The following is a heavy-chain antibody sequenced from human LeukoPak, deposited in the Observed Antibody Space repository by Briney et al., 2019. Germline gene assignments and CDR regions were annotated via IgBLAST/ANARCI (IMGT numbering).Heavy chain of an antibody. V-gene: IGHV4-28*01. CDR2: IYYGDKT. CDR1: GYSISSGYS. CDR3: AKSTAPSHYGLDV. Sequence: SETLSLTCTVSGYSISSGYSWSWIRQPPGKALECLGYIYYGDKTYYNPSLRSRLTMSVDTSKNQFSLELKSVTAADTAVYFCAKSTAPSHYGLDVWGQGTTVTVSS. J-gene: IGHJ6*02. D-gene: IGHD5/OR15-5a*01.